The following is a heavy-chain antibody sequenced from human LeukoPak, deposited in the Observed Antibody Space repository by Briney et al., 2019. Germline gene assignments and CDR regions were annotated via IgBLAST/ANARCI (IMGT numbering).Heavy chain of an antibody. Sequence: ASVKVSCKASGYTFTGYYMHWVRQAPGQGLEWMGWINPNSGGTNYAQKFQGRVTMTRDTSISTAYMELSRLRSDDTAVYYCARLGQASGSYHAFDIWGQGTMVTVSS. J-gene: IGHJ3*02. CDR3: ARLGQASGSYHAFDI. D-gene: IGHD1-26*01. V-gene: IGHV1-2*02. CDR1: GYTFTGYY. CDR2: INPNSGGT.